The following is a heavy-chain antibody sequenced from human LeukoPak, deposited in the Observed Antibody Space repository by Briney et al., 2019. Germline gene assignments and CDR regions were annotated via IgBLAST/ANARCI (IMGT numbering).Heavy chain of an antibody. D-gene: IGHD2-2*01. Sequence: SETLSLTCAVYGGSFSGYYWSWIRQPPGKGLEWIGEINHSGSTNYNPSLKSRVTISVDTSKNQFSLKLSSVTAAAPAVYYCARKRIGYCSSTSCPRHWFDPWGQGTLVTVSS. J-gene: IGHJ5*02. CDR1: GGSFSGYY. CDR2: INHSGST. CDR3: ARKRIGYCSSTSCPRHWFDP. V-gene: IGHV4-34*01.